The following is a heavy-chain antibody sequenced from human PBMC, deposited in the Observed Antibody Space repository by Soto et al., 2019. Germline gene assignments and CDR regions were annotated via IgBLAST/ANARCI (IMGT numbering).Heavy chain of an antibody. CDR1: GFTVSSNH. CDR2: IFSGGPT. D-gene: IGHD3-10*01. Sequence: GGSLRLSCAASGFTVSSNHMSWVHQAPGKGLEWVSVIFSGGPTHYADSVKGRFTISRDNSKNTLYLQMNSLRAEDTAVYYCARVTMPREVMENFDYWGQGTLVTVSS. V-gene: IGHV3-66*01. CDR3: ARVTMPREVMENFDY. J-gene: IGHJ4*02.